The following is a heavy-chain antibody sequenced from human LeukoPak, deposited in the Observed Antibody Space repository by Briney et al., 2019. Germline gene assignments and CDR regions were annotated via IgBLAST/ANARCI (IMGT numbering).Heavy chain of an antibody. V-gene: IGHV1-3*01. D-gene: IGHD2-2*01. CDR1: GYTFTSYA. J-gene: IGHJ4*02. Sequence: ASVKVSCKASGYTFTSYAIHWVRQAPGQRLEWMGWINAGSGNTKYSQKFQGRVTITWDTSASTAYMELSSLRSEDAAVYYCARDPAVVVPAAMGDFWGQGTLVTVSS. CDR2: INAGSGNT. CDR3: ARDPAVVVPAAMGDF.